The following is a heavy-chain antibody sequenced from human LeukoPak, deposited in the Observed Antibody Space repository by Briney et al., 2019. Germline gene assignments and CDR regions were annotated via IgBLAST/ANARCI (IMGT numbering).Heavy chain of an antibody. V-gene: IGHV1-46*01. D-gene: IGHD6-19*01. CDR2: INPSGGST. CDR3: ARGRHSQWLVTNWFDP. Sequence: ASVKVSCRASGYTFTSYYMHWVRQAPGQGLEWMGIINPSGGSTSYAQKFQGRVTMTRDTSTSTVYMELSSLRSEDTAVYYCARGRHSQWLVTNWFDPWGQGTLVTVSS. CDR1: GYTFTSYY. J-gene: IGHJ5*02.